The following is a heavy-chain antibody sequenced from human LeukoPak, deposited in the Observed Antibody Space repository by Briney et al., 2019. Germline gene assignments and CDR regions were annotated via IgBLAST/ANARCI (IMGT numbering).Heavy chain of an antibody. Sequence: GGSLRLSCAASGFTFSSYAMHWVRQAPGKGLEWVAVISYDGSNKYYADSVKGRFTISRDNSKNTLYLQMSSLRAEDTAVYYCARDTHPYDFWSGYTDYWGQGTLVTVSS. CDR2: ISYDGSNK. CDR1: GFTFSSYA. CDR3: ARDTHPYDFWSGYTDY. J-gene: IGHJ4*02. V-gene: IGHV3-30-3*01. D-gene: IGHD3-3*01.